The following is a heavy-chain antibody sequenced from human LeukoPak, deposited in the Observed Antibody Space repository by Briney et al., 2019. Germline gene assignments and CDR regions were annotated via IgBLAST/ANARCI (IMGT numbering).Heavy chain of an antibody. CDR3: AKDYHDSFDY. V-gene: IGHV3-23*01. Sequence: GGSLRLSCAASGFTFSSYAMNWVRQAPGKGLEWVSAISGSGGSTDYADSVKGRFTISRGNSKNTLYLQMNSLRAEDTAVYYCAKDYHDSFDYWGLGTLVTVSS. D-gene: IGHD3-16*02. J-gene: IGHJ4*02. CDR2: ISGSGGST. CDR1: GFTFSSYA.